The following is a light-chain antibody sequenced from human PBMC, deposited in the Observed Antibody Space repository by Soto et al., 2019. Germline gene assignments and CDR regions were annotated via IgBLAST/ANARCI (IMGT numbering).Light chain of an antibody. CDR3: QQGYSTPRT. Sequence: DIQLTQSPSSLSASVGDRVTITCRASQRIDTYLNWYQQKPGKAPSLLIYAASRLQSGVPSRFRGSGSETHFTLTGSGLQPEDFATYYCQQGYSTPRTFGQGTKLEIK. CDR2: AAS. CDR1: QRIDTY. J-gene: IGKJ2*01. V-gene: IGKV1-39*01.